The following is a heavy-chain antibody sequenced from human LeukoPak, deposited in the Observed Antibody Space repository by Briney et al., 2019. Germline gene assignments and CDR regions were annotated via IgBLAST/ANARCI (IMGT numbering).Heavy chain of an antibody. D-gene: IGHD6-6*01. CDR2: ISWNSGSI. CDR3: AKYTSSSVYYGMDV. J-gene: IGHJ6*02. V-gene: IGHV3-9*01. CDR1: GFIFNNYA. Sequence: GGSLRLSCAGSGFIFNNYAMHWVRQPPGKGLEWVSGISWNSGSIDYADSVKGRFTISRDNSKNTLYLQMNSLRAEDTAVYYCAKYTSSSVYYGMDVWGQGTTVTVSS.